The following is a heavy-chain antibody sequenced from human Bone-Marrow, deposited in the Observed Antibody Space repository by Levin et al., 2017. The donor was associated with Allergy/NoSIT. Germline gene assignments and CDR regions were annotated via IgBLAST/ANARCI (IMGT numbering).Heavy chain of an antibody. D-gene: IGHD2-15*01. CDR1: GYTFSDYY. J-gene: IGHJ4*02. V-gene: IGHV1-2*02. CDR3: ARVEDSSGYCSGDDCYAY. CDR2: IYGNNGGT. Sequence: GESLKISCKASGYTFSDYYMHWLRQAPGQGPVWMGWIYGNNGGTKYAQKFQGRVTMTRDTSINTAYMELSSLTSDDTAIYYCARVEDSSGYCSGDDCYAYWGQGTLVTVSS.